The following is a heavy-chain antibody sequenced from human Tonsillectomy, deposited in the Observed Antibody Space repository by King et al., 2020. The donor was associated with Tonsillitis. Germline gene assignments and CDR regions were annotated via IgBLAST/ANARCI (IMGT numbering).Heavy chain of an antibody. CDR3: ARLGSYFDY. D-gene: IGHD3-10*01. CDR1: GGSINFYY. CDR2: VYYSGST. Sequence: QLQESGPGLVKPSETLSLTCTVSGGSINFYYWSWIRQPPGKGLEWIGYVYYSGSTNYNPSLKSRVTISVDTSKNQFSLKLSSVTAADTAVYYCARLGSYFDYWGQGTLVTVSS. V-gene: IGHV4-59*01. J-gene: IGHJ4*02.